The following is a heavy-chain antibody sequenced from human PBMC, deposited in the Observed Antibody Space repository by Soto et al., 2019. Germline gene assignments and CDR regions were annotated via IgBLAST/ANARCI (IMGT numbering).Heavy chain of an antibody. Sequence: EVQLVESGGGLVQPGGSLKLSCAASGFTFSDSAMHWVRQASGKGLEWVGRIRSKANSYATSYGASVRGRFTISRDDSTNTLSLQMNSLKTDDTAVYYCTKRGKNGDDSDFWGQGTLVTVSS. CDR3: TKRGKNGDDSDF. V-gene: IGHV3-73*01. CDR2: IRSKANSYAT. J-gene: IGHJ4*02. CDR1: GFTFSDSA. D-gene: IGHD3-16*01.